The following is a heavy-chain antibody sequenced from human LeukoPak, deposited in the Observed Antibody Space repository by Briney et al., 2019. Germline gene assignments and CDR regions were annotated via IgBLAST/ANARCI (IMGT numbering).Heavy chain of an antibody. CDR1: GGSISIYY. V-gene: IGHV4-4*07. CDR3: AGGYCSGGSCYILDY. J-gene: IGHJ4*02. Sequence: SETLSLTCTVSGGSISIYYWSWIRQPAGKGLEWIGRIYTSGSTNYNPSLNSRVTISVDTSKNQFSLKLSSVTAVDAAVYYCAGGYCSGGSCYILDYWGQGTLVTVSS. D-gene: IGHD2-15*01. CDR2: IYTSGST.